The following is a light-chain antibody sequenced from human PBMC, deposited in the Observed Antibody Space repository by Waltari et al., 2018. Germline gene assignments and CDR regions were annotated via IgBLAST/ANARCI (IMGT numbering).Light chain of an antibody. Sequence: QSALTQPASVSGSPGQSIPISGTGTSSDVGSYKYVSWYQQHPGKTPKLMIYEVSNRPSGVSNRFSGSKSGNTASLTISGLQAEDEADYYCSSYADNYFYVFGTGTKVTVL. V-gene: IGLV2-14*01. J-gene: IGLJ1*01. CDR1: SSDVGSYKY. CDR2: EVS. CDR3: SSYADNYFYV.